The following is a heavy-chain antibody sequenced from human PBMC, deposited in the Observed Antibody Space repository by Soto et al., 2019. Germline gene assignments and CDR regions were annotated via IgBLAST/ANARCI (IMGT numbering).Heavy chain of an antibody. CDR1: GYSFTSYS. J-gene: IGHJ6*02. CDR2: IDPSDSYT. V-gene: IGHV5-10-1*01. D-gene: IGHD3-9*01. CDR3: ARQGSRNYDILNGYYYYYGMDV. Sequence: AALKISCKGYGYSFTSYSISWVRQMPGKGLEWMGRIDPSDSYTNYSPSFQGHVTISADKSISTAYLQWSSLKASDTAMYYCARQGSRNYDILNGYYYYYGMDVWGQGTTVTVSS.